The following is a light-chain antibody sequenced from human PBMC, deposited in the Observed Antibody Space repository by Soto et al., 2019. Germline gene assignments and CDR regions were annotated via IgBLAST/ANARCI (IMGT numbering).Light chain of an antibody. CDR3: QQYGSSPRT. V-gene: IGKV3-20*01. J-gene: IGKJ1*01. CDR2: GAS. Sequence: EIVLTQSTGTLSLSPGERATLSCRASQSVSSSYLAWYQQKPCQAPRLLIYGASSRATGIPDRFSGSGSGTDFTLTISRLEPEDFSVYYCQQYGSSPRTFGQGTKVEIK. CDR1: QSVSSSY.